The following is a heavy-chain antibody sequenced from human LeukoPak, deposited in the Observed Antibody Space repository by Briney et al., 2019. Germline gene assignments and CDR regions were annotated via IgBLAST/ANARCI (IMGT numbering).Heavy chain of an antibody. CDR3: ARDGDGDYGSDY. Sequence: GGSLRLSCAASGFTFSSYGMHWVRQAPGKGLEWVAVIWYDGSNKYYADSVKGRFTISRDNSRSTLYLEVNSLREEDTAVYYCARDGDGDYGSDYWGQGTLVTVSS. CDR1: GFTFSSYG. V-gene: IGHV3-33*01. J-gene: IGHJ4*02. CDR2: IWYDGSNK. D-gene: IGHD4-17*01.